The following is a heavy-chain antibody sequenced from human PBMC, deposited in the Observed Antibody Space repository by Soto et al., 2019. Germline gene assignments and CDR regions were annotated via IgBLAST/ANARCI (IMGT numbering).Heavy chain of an antibody. CDR3: ARGGNTMVRGVKEFDP. Sequence: SGTLSLTCAVYGGSFSGYYWSWIRQPPGKGLEWIGEINHSGSTNYNPSLKSRVTISVDTSKNQFSLKLSSVTAADTAVYYCARGGNTMVRGVKEFDPWGQGTLVTSPQ. J-gene: IGHJ5*02. CDR1: GGSFSGYY. D-gene: IGHD3-10*01. V-gene: IGHV4-34*01. CDR2: INHSGST.